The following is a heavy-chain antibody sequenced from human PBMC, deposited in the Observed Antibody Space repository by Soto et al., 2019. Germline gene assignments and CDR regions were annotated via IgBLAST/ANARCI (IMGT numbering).Heavy chain of an antibody. J-gene: IGHJ3*02. CDR3: ARERGNWNNAFDI. CDR2: VYYSGTT. D-gene: IGHD1-1*01. CDR1: VASISSYY. V-gene: IGHV4-59*01. Sequence: PSETLSVTCSFSVASISSYYWSWIRQPPGKGLEWIGYVYYSGTTTYNPSLQSRVSMSLDTTNSQFSLRLSSVTAADTAVYYCARERGNWNNAFDIWGQGTLVTVSS.